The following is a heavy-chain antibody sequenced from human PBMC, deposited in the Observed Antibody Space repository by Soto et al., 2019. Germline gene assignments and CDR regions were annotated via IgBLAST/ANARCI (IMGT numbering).Heavy chain of an antibody. Sequence: EVHLLESGGGVVQPGGSLRLSCEASGFNFKKFAMGWVRQAPGEGLEWVSGIRCCGGSTSYADSVKGRFTLARDDSKNTLSLHLNSLRFEDTARYFCAKADGEQWLIPHLDNWGQGTLVTVS. V-gene: IGHV3-23*01. D-gene: IGHD6-19*01. CDR3: AKADGEQWLIPHLDN. CDR2: IRCCGGST. CDR1: GFNFKKFA. J-gene: IGHJ4*02.